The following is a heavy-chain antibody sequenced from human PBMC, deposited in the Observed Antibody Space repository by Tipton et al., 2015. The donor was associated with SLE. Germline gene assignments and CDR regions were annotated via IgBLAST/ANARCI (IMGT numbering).Heavy chain of an antibody. CDR3: ASGGILWYFDL. CDR1: GGSISISSHF. CDR2: IYYSGNT. J-gene: IGHJ2*01. V-gene: IGHV4-39*01. Sequence: TLSLTCTVSGGSISISSHFWGWIRQPPEKGLEWIGSIYYSGNTYYNPSLKSRVSVSIDSSKNQFSLRLSSVTAADTAVYYCASGGILWYFDLWGRGTLVTVSS. D-gene: IGHD3-16*01.